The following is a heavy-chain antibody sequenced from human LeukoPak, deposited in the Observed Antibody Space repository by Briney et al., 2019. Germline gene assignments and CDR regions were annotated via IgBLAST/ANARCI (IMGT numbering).Heavy chain of an antibody. CDR3: ARDKNSYGYRRYYYYYMDV. D-gene: IGHD5-18*01. CDR1: GFTFDDYG. J-gene: IGHJ6*03. V-gene: IGHV3-20*04. CDR2: INWNGGST. Sequence: GGSLRLSCAASGFTFDDYGMSWVRQAPGKGLEWVSGINWNGGSTGYADSVKGRFTISRDNAKNSLYLQMNSLRAEDTAVYYCARDKNSYGYRRYYYYYMDVWGKGTTVTVSS.